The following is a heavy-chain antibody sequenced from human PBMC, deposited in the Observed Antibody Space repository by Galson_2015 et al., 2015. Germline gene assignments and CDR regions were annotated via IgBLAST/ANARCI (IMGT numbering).Heavy chain of an antibody. D-gene: IGHD3/OR15-3a*01. CDR1: GFTFSNYW. Sequence: SLRLSCAASGFTFSNYWMRWVRQAPGKGLEWVANIKQDGSEKYYVDSVKGRFTISRDNAKNSLYLQMNSLRAEDTAIDYCASLTWTGYFDYWGQGTLVTVSS. V-gene: IGHV3-7*03. CDR3: ASLTWTGYFDY. CDR2: IKQDGSEK. J-gene: IGHJ4*02.